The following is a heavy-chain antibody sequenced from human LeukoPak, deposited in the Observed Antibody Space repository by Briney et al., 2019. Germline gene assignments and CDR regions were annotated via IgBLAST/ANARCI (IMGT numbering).Heavy chain of an antibody. CDR3: PREHRPICPFSL. J-gene: IGHJ4*02. Sequence: PSETLSLTCGGSGGSIDSTNPWSWVRQAPGRGLEWIGEIAHDGTRNYNSSLRSRVAMSFDRANNYFSLSLTAVTAADTALYYCPREHRPICPFSLWGQGVLVTVSS. D-gene: IGHD3-16*02. CDR2: IAHDGTR. V-gene: IGHV4-4*02. CDR1: GGSIDSTNP.